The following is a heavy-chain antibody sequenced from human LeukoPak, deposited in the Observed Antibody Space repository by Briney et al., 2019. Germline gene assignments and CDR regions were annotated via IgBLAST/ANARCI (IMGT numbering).Heavy chain of an antibody. Sequence: SETLSLTCTVSGGSISSSSYFWGWIRQPPGKGLEWIGSIYYTGSTYHNPSLKSRVTISVDTSKNQLFLKLSSETAADTAVYHCVTMFYSSGRCQWFDPWGQGTLVTVSS. J-gene: IGHJ5*02. CDR3: VTMFYSSGRCQWFDP. D-gene: IGHD6-19*01. CDR1: GGSISSSSYF. CDR2: IYYTGST. V-gene: IGHV4-39*01.